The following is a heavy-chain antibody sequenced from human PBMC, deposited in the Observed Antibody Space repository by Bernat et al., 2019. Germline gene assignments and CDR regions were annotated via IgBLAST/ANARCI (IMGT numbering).Heavy chain of an antibody. CDR1: GFTFSDYY. CDR2: ISSSSSYT. J-gene: IGHJ4*02. V-gene: IGHV3-11*06. CDR3: ARGTVAGSPPPFDY. D-gene: IGHD2-15*01. Sequence: QVQLAESGGGLVKPGGSLRLSCAASGFTFSDYYMSWIRQAPGKGLEWVSYISSSSSYTNYADSVKGRFTISRDNAKNSLYLQMNSLRAEDTAVYYCARGTVAGSPPPFDYWGQGTLVTVSS.